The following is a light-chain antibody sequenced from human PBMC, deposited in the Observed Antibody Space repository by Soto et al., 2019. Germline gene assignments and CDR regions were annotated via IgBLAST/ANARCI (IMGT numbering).Light chain of an antibody. CDR3: QQYANWPPYT. Sequence: EIAMTQSEAHLSVSPWEIATLSCRASQSVSSNLAWYQQKPGQAPRLLIYGASTRATGIPVRFSGSGSGTEFTLTINSLQSEDFAFYYCQQYANWPPYTFGQGTKLEIK. J-gene: IGKJ2*01. CDR1: QSVSSN. CDR2: GAS. V-gene: IGKV3-15*01.